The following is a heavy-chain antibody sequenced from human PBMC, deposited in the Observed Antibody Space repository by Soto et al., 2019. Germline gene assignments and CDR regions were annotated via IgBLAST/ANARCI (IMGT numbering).Heavy chain of an antibody. CDR3: ARDPRVYYYDSSGLNWFDP. CDR2: ISAYNGNT. V-gene: IGHV1-18*01. Sequence: VASVKVSCKASGYTFTGYGISWVRQAPGQGLEWMGWISAYNGNTNYAQKLQGRVTMTTDTSTSTAYMELRSLRSDDTAVYYCARDPRVYYYDSSGLNWFDPWGQGTLVTVS. CDR1: GYTFTGYG. J-gene: IGHJ5*02. D-gene: IGHD3-22*01.